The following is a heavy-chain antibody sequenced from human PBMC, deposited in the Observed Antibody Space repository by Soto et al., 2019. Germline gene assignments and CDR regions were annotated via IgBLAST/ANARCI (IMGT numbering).Heavy chain of an antibody. CDR1: GFTFSSYS. V-gene: IGHV3-21*01. CDR3: ARHHYGSGSYYYSYYGMDV. D-gene: IGHD3-10*01. Sequence: PGVSLRLSCAASGFTFSSYSMNWVRQAPGKGLEWVSSISSSSYIYYADSVKGRFTISRDNAKNSLYLQMNSLRAEDTAVYYCARHHYGSGSYYYSYYGMDVWGQGTTVTGSS. CDR2: ISSSSYI. J-gene: IGHJ6*02.